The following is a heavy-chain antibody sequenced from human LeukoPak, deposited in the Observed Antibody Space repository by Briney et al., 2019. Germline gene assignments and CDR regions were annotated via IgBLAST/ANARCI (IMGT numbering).Heavy chain of an antibody. Sequence: PGGSLRLSCTASGFTFGDYAMSWVRQAPGKGLEWVGFIRSKAYGGTTEYAPSVKGRFTISRDDSKSIAYLQMNSLKTEDTAVYYCTRVMGSGSGYSYGFSWGQGTLVTVSS. CDR1: GFTFGDYA. CDR2: IRSKAYGGTT. J-gene: IGHJ5*02. V-gene: IGHV3-49*04. D-gene: IGHD5-18*01. CDR3: TRVMGSGSGYSYGFS.